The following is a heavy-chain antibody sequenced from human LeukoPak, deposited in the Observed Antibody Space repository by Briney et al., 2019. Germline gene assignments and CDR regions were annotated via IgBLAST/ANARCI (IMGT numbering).Heavy chain of an antibody. D-gene: IGHD5-24*01. J-gene: IGHJ3*02. CDR3: ASRWLPDAFDI. CDR2: MNPNSGNT. V-gene: IGHV1-8*02. Sequence: ASVKVSCKASGYTFTGYYMHWVRQAPGQGLEWMGWMNPNSGNTGYAQKFQGRVTMTRNTSISTAYMELSSLRSEDTAVYYCASRWLPDAFDIWGQGTMVTVSS. CDR1: GYTFTGYY.